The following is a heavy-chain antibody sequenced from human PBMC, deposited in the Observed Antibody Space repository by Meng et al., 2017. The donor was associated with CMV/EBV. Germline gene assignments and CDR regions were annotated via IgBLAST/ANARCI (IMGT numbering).Heavy chain of an antibody. V-gene: IGHV4-34*01. CDR3: ARGRSFYGSGSYSY. Sequence: SETLSLTCAVYGGSFSGYYWSWIRQPPGKGLEWIGEINHSGSTNYTPSLKSRVTISVDTSKNQFSLKLSSVTAADTAVYYCARGRSFYGSGSYSYWGQGTLVTVSS. J-gene: IGHJ4*02. CDR2: INHSGST. D-gene: IGHD3-10*01. CDR1: GGSFSGYY.